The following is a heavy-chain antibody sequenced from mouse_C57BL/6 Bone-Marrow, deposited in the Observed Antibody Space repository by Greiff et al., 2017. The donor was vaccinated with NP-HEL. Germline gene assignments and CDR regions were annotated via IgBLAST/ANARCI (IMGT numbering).Heavy chain of an antibody. CDR2: IYPSDSET. CDR3: ASGGYYPFAY. J-gene: IGHJ3*01. Sequence: QVHVKQPGAELVRPGSSVKLSCKASGYTFTSYWMAWVKQRPGQGLEWIGNIYPSDSETHYNQKFKDNATLTVDKSSSTAYMQLSSLTSEDSAVYCCASGGYYPFAYWGQGTLVTVSA. CDR1: GYTFTSYW. V-gene: IGHV1-61*01. D-gene: IGHD2-3*01.